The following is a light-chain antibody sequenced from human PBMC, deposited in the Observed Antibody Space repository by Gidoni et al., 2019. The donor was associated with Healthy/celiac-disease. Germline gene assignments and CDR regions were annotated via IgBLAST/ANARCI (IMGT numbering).Light chain of an antibody. CDR2: DVS. V-gene: IGLV2-14*03. CDR1: SSAVGGYNY. Sequence: CPGQSITISCTGTSSAVGGYNYVSWYQQHPGQAPKLMIYDVSNRPSGVSNRFSGSKSGNTASLTISGLQAEAEADYYCSSYTSSSTLGVVFGGGTKLTVL. J-gene: IGLJ2*01. CDR3: SSYTSSSTLGVV.